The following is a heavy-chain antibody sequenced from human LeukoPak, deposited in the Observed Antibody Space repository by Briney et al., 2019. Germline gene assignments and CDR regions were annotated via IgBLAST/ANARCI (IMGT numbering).Heavy chain of an antibody. CDR1: GFTFSGYA. CDR2: IYSGGST. J-gene: IGHJ6*02. CDR3: ARDGTSSQGMDV. Sequence: GGSLRLSCAASGFTFSGYAMSWVRQAPGKGLEWVSVIYSGGSTYYADSVKGRFTISRHNSKNTLYLQMNSLRAEDTAVYYCARDGTSSQGMDVWGQGTTVTVSS. D-gene: IGHD2-2*01. V-gene: IGHV3-53*04.